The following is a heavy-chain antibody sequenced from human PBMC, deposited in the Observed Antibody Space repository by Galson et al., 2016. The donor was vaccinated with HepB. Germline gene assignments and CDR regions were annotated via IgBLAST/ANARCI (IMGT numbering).Heavy chain of an antibody. J-gene: IGHJ4*02. V-gene: IGHV3-21*01. D-gene: IGHD6-13*01. CDR1: GFTFASYS. CDR2: ISRGSGYI. CDR3: ARGGLEQQRHGIDY. Sequence: SLRLSCAASGFTFASYSMDWVRQAPGKGLEWVSSISRGSGYIYYADSLKGRFTISRDNAKNSLYLQMNSLRAEDTAVDYCARGGLEQQRHGIDYWGQGTLVTVSS.